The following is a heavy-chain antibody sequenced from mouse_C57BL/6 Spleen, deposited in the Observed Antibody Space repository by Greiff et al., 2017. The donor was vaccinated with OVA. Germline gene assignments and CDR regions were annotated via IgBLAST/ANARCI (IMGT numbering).Heavy chain of an antibody. CDR1: GFTFSDYG. CDR3: ARGFITTVVAPFAY. Sequence: EVQRVESGGGLVKPGGSLKLSCAASGFTFSDYGMHWVRQAPEKGLEWVAYISSGSSTIYYADTVKGRFTISRDNAKNTLFLQMTSLRSEDTAMYYCARGFITTVVAPFAYWGQGTLVTVSA. D-gene: IGHD1-1*01. J-gene: IGHJ3*01. CDR2: ISSGSSTI. V-gene: IGHV5-17*01.